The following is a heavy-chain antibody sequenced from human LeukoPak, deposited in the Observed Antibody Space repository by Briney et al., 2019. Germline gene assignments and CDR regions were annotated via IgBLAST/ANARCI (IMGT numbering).Heavy chain of an antibody. D-gene: IGHD6-6*01. CDR1: GGSISSSSYY. Sequence: ETLSLTCTVSGGSISSSSYYWGWIRQPPGKGLEWIGSIYYSGSTYYNPSLKSRVTISVDTSKNQFSLKLSSVTAADTAVYYCARLYSSSTPPVDWGQGTLVTVSS. CDR2: IYYSGST. J-gene: IGHJ4*02. V-gene: IGHV4-39*07. CDR3: ARLYSSSTPPVD.